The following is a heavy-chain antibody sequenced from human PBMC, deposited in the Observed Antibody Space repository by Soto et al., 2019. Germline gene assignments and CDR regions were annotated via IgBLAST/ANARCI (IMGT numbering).Heavy chain of an antibody. V-gene: IGHV4-31*03. J-gene: IGHJ6*04. Sequence: SETLSLTCTVSGGSISSGGYYWSWILQHPGKGLEWIGYIYYSVSTYYNPSLKSRVTIAVDTSKNQFSLKLSSVTAADTAVYYCASRKDFYYGTEVWGKGNTVNVSS. CDR3: ASRKDFYYGTEV. D-gene: IGHD2-15*01. CDR1: GGSISSGGYY. CDR2: IYYSVST.